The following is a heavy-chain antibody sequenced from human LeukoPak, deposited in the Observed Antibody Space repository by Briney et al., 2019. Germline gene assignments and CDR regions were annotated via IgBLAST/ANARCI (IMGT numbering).Heavy chain of an antibody. CDR2: INPNSGGT. CDR1: GYTFTGYY. V-gene: IGHV1-2*02. Sequence: GASVKVSCKASGYTFTGYYMRWVRQAPGQGLEWMGWINPNSGGTNYAQKFQGRVTMTRDTSISTAYMELSRLRSDDTAVYYCARELWAYCSSTSCFRLGYWGQGTLVTVSS. D-gene: IGHD2-2*01. J-gene: IGHJ4*02. CDR3: ARELWAYCSSTSCFRLGY.